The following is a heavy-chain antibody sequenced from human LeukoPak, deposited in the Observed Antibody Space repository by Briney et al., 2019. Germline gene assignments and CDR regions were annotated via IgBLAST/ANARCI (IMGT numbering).Heavy chain of an antibody. J-gene: IGHJ5*02. CDR2: IHHSGST. D-gene: IGHD6-13*01. CDR1: GGSFSGYY. V-gene: IGHV4-34*01. CDR3: ASNEGQQLSRSSFDP. Sequence: PSETLSLTCAVYGGSFSGYYWNWIRQPPGKGLEWIGEIHHSGSTNYNPSLKSRVTISVDTSKNQFSLKLSSVTAADTAVYYCASNEGQQLSRSSFDPSGQGTLVTVSS.